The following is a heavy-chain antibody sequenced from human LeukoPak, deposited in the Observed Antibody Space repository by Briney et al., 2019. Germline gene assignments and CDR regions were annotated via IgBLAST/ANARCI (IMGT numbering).Heavy chain of an antibody. J-gene: IGHJ6*03. Sequence: WASVKVSCKASGGTFSSYAISWVRQAPGQGLEWMGGIIPIFGTANYAQKFQGRVTITTDESTSTAYMELSSLRSEDTAVYYCARGNSYYYYMDVWGKGTTVTVS. D-gene: IGHD1/OR15-1a*01. V-gene: IGHV1-69*05. CDR2: IIPIFGTA. CDR3: ARGNSYYYYMDV. CDR1: GGTFSSYA.